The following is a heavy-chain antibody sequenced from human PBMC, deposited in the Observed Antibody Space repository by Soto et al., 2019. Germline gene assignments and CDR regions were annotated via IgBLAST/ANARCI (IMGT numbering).Heavy chain of an antibody. CDR3: ARVSSMGTTNELGY. D-gene: IGHD1-7*01. CDR2: IWYDGSNK. V-gene: IGHV3-33*01. J-gene: IGHJ4*02. CDR1: GFTFSSYG. Sequence: QVQLVESGGGVVQPGRSLRLSCAASGFTFSSYGMHWVRQAPGKGLEWVAVIWYDGSNKYYADSVKGRFTISRDNSKNTLYPQMNSLRAEDTAVYYCARVSSMGTTNELGYWGQGTLVTVSS.